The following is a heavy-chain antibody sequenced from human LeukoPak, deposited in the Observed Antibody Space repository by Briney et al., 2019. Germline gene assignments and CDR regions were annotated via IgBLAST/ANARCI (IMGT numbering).Heavy chain of an antibody. CDR2: IRYDGSNK. CDR3: AKKGVVPAAIPYYYYYYYMGV. J-gene: IGHJ6*03. V-gene: IGHV3-30*02. D-gene: IGHD2-2*02. Sequence: GGSLRLSCAASGFTFSSYGMHWVRQAPGKGLEWVAFIRYDGSNKYYADSVKGRFTISRDNSKNTLYLQMNSLRAEDTAVYYCAKKGVVPAAIPYYYYYYYMGVWGKGTTVTVSS. CDR1: GFTFSSYG.